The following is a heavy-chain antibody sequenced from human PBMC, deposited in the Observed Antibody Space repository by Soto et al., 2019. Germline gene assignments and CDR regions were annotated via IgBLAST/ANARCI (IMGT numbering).Heavy chain of an antibody. D-gene: IGHD6-6*01. V-gene: IGHV3-23*01. J-gene: IGHJ4*02. CDR1: GFMFNHYA. CDR2: ISGSTGTT. CDR3: AKVIVLGASTLEY. Sequence: EQVLESGGGLVQPGGSLRLSCEASGFMFNHYAMAWVRQTPGKGLEWVSVISGSTGTTYYADSVKGRFTISRDNSKTTVYLQMTSLRVEDSALYSCAKVIVLGASTLEYWGPGTRVTVSS.